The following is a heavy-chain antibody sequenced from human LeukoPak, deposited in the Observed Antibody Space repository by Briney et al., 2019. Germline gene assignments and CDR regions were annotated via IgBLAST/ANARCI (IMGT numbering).Heavy chain of an antibody. V-gene: IGHV3-48*01. CDR1: GFTFSSYS. CDR2: IGSSSSTI. CDR3: ARDRDYGDYEPPVRFDY. J-gene: IGHJ4*02. Sequence: PGGSLRLSCAASGFTFSSYSMNWVRQAPGKGLEWVSYIGSSSSTIYYADSVKGRFTISRDNAKNSLYLQMNSLRAEDTAVYYCARDRDYGDYEPPVRFDYWGQGTLVTVSS. D-gene: IGHD4-17*01.